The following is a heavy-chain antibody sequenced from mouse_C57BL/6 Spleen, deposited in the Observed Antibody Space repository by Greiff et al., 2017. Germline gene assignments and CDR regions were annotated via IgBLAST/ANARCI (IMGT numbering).Heavy chain of an antibody. Sequence: EVQLVESGGDLVKPGGSLKLSCAASGFTFSSYGMSWIRQTPDKRLEWVATISSGGSYTYYPDSVKGRFTISRDNAKNTLYLQMSSLKSEDTAMYYCARHNLIATVVGGMDYWGQGTSVTVSA. CDR1: GFTFSSYG. D-gene: IGHD1-1*01. J-gene: IGHJ4*01. CDR3: ARHNLIATVVGGMDY. CDR2: ISSGGSYT. V-gene: IGHV5-6*01.